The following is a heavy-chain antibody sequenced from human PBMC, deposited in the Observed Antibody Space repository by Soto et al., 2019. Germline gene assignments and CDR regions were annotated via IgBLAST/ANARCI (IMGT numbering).Heavy chain of an antibody. CDR1: GFTFSSYG. CDR3: AKDPRAVAGTD. Sequence: GGSLRLSCAASGFTFSSYGMHWVRQAPGKGLEWVAVISYDGSSKYYADSVKGRFTISRDNSKNTLYLQMNSLRAEDTAVYYYAKDPRAVAGTDWGQGTLVTVSS. V-gene: IGHV3-30*18. D-gene: IGHD6-19*01. J-gene: IGHJ4*02. CDR2: ISYDGSSK.